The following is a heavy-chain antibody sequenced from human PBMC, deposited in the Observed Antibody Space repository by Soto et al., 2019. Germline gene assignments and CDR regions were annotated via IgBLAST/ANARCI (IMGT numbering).Heavy chain of an antibody. CDR1: GGTFSSYA. V-gene: IGHV1-69*01. CDR2: IIPIFGTA. Sequence: QVQLVQSGAEVKKPGSSVKVSCKASGGTFSSYAISWVRQAPGQGLEWLGGIIPIFGTANYAQKFQGRVTITADESTSTAYMELSSLRSEDTAVYYCARGNKDWNYVIGWFDPWGQGTLVTVSS. CDR3: ARGNKDWNYVIGWFDP. D-gene: IGHD1-7*01. J-gene: IGHJ5*02.